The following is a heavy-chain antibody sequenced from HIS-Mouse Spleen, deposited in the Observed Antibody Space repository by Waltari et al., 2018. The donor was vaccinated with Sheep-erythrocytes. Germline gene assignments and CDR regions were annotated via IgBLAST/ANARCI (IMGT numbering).Heavy chain of an antibody. J-gene: IGHJ3*02. D-gene: IGHD1-1*01. Sequence: EVKLVESGGGLVKPGGSLRLSCAASGFPFRSYIMNVLRQAPGKGLEWVSSISSSSSYIYYADSVKGRFTISRDNAKNSLYLQMNSLRAEDTAVYYCARDTGTDAFDIWGQGTMVTVSS. CDR2: ISSSSSYI. CDR1: GFPFRSYI. V-gene: IGHV3-21*01. CDR3: ARDTGTDAFDI.